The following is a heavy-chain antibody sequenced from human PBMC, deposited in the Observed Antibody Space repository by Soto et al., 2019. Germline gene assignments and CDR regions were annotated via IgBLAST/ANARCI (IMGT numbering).Heavy chain of an antibody. CDR3: ARKGVGATGYYYGMDA. CDR1: GGTFSSYA. CDR2: IIPIFGTA. Sequence: SVQLYCKPSGGTFSSYAISWVRPAPGQGLEWMGGIIPIFGTANYAQKLQGRVTITADESTSTAYMELSSLRSEDTAVYYCARKGVGATGYYYGMDAWGQGTTVTVS. J-gene: IGHJ6*02. V-gene: IGHV1-69*01. D-gene: IGHD1-26*01.